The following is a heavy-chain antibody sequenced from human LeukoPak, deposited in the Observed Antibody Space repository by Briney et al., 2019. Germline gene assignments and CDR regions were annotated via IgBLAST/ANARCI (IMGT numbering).Heavy chain of an antibody. CDR2: IIPIFGTA. CDR1: GGTFSSYA. CDR3: ARDAGYYYDSSGYSFDY. Sequence: ASVKVSCKASGGTFSSYASSWVRQAPGQGLEWMGGIIPIFGTANYAQKFQGRVTITADESTSIAYMELSSLRSEDTAVYYCARDAGYYYDSSGYSFDYWGQGTLVTVSS. D-gene: IGHD3-22*01. J-gene: IGHJ4*02. V-gene: IGHV1-69*13.